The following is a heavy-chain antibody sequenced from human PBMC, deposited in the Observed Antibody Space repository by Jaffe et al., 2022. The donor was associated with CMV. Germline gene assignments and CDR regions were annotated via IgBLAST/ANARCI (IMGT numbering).Heavy chain of an antibody. CDR3: ARDKTGIAVAGGSTLGY. V-gene: IGHV3-33*08. CDR1: GFTFSSYG. CDR2: IWYDGSNK. Sequence: QVQLVESGGGVVQPGRSLRLSCAASGFTFSSYGMHWVRQAPGKGLEWVAVIWYDGSNKYYADSVKGRFTISRDNSKNTLYLQMNSLRAEDTAVYYCARDKTGIAVAGGSTLGYWGQGTLVTVSS. D-gene: IGHD6-19*01. J-gene: IGHJ4*02.